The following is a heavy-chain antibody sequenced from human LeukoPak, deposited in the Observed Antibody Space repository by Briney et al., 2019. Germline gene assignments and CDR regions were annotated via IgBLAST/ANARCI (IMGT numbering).Heavy chain of an antibody. CDR1: GFTFSSYS. J-gene: IGHJ4*02. Sequence: GGSLRLSCAASGFTFSSYSMNWVRQAPGKGLEWVSSISSSSSYIYYADSVKGRFTISRDNAKNSLYLQMNSLRAEDTAVYYCARGPPTGDYDYWGQGTLVTVSS. V-gene: IGHV3-21*01. CDR3: ARGPPTGDYDY. D-gene: IGHD7-27*01. CDR2: ISSSSSYI.